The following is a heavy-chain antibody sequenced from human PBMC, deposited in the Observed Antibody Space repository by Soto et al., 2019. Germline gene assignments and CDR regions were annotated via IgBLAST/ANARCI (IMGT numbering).Heavy chain of an antibody. V-gene: IGHV3-30-3*01. CDR1: GFTFSSYA. CDR3: ARDRVGGSYHDY. D-gene: IGHD1-26*01. J-gene: IGHJ4*02. Sequence: QVQLVESRGGVVQPGRSLRLSCAASGFTFSSYAMHWVRQAPGKGLEWVAVISYDGSNKYYADSVKGRFTISRDNSKNTLYLQMNSLRAEDTAVYYCARDRVGGSYHDYWGQGTLVTVSS. CDR2: ISYDGSNK.